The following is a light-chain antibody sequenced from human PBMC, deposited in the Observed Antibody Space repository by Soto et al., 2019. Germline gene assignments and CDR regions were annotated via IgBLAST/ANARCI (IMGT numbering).Light chain of an antibody. CDR1: SSNIGNNF. CDR2: ETN. CDR3: GTWDNSLSAGV. J-gene: IGLJ2*01. V-gene: IGLV1-51*02. Sequence: QSVLTQPPSVSAAPGQTVTISCSGSSSNIGNNFVSWYQQLPGTAPKLLIYETNKRPSGIPDRVTGSTSGTSATLDITGLQTGDEADYYCGTWDNSLSAGVFGGGTKLTVL.